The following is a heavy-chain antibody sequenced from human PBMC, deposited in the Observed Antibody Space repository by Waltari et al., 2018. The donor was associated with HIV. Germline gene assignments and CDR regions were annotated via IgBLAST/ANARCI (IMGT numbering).Heavy chain of an antibody. D-gene: IGHD2-2*01. Sequence: QVQLVQSGAEVKKPGASVKVSCKASGYTFTSYGISWVRQAPGQGLEWMGWISAYNGNTNYAQKLQGRVTMTTDTSTSTAYMELRSLRSDDTAVYYCARDPPNCSSTSCWFYYYYYGMDVWGQGTTV. CDR2: ISAYNGNT. V-gene: IGHV1-18*01. J-gene: IGHJ6*02. CDR1: GYTFTSYG. CDR3: ARDPPNCSSTSCWFYYYYYGMDV.